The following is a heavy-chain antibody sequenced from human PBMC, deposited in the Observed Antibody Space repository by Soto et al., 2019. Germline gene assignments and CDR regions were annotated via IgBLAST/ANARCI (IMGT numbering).Heavy chain of an antibody. CDR1: GGTFSSYT. V-gene: IGHV1-69*02. CDR3: ARLVVPDAMGYAFDI. CDR2: IIPILGIA. Sequence: SVKVSCKASGGTFSSYTISWVRQAPGQGLEWMGRIIPILGIANYAQKFQGRVTITADKSTSTAYMELSSLRSEDTAVYYCARLVVPDAMGYAFDIWGQGTMVTVSS. D-gene: IGHD2-2*01. J-gene: IGHJ3*02.